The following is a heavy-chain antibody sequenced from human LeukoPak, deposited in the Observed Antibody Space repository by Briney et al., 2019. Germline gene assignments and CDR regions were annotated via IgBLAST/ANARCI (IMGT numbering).Heavy chain of an antibody. J-gene: IGHJ4*02. CDR1: GYTFTSYG. Sequence: ASVTVSCKASGYTFTSYGISWVRQAPGQGLEWMGWISAYNGNTNYAQKLQGRVTMTTDTSTSTAYMELRSLRSDDTAVYYCARDRLSRGYSYGSYTLDYWGQGTLVTVSS. CDR3: ARDRLSRGYSYGSYTLDY. V-gene: IGHV1-18*01. D-gene: IGHD5-18*01. CDR2: ISAYNGNT.